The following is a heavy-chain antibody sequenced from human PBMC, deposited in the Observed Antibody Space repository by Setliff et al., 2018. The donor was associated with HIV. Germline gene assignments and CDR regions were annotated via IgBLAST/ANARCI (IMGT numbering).Heavy chain of an antibody. V-gene: IGHV4-38-2*01. J-gene: IGHJ4*02. D-gene: IGHD3-3*01. CDR2: TYHTGST. CDR3: ARSIVPVASGYYYFEY. Sequence: PSDTLSLTCAVSGYSISSGYYWGWIRQPPGNGLEWIGSTYHTGSTYYKPSLKSRVTISVDTSKDQFSLRLSSVAAGDTAVYYCARSIVPVASGYYYFEYWGQGTLVTVSS. CDR1: GYSISSGYY.